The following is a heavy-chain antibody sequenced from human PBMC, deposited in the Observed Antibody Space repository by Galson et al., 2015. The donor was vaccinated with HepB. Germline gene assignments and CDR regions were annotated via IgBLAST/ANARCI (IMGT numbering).Heavy chain of an antibody. J-gene: IGHJ4*02. V-gene: IGHV3-74*01. CDR3: VRDPSPGFQYYFDY. CDR2: INNDGSST. Sequence: SLRLSCAASGFTFNSYWMHWVRQAPGKGLVWVSRINNDGSSTSYADSVKGRFTISRDNAKNTLYLQMNSLRAEDTAVYYCVRDPSPGFQYYFDYWGQGTLVTVSS. CDR1: GFTFNSYW.